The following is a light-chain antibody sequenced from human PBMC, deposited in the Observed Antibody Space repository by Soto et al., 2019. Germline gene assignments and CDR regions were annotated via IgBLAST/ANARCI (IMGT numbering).Light chain of an antibody. V-gene: IGKV1-39*01. CDR1: PSISSY. Sequence: DIHMTQSPSSLSASVGNIFTITCRASPSISSYLNWYKQKPGKAPKLLIYAASSLESGVPSRLSGSASGTEFTLTISSMKPDDFATYYCQQYNVGWTFGHGTKVDI. J-gene: IGKJ1*01. CDR2: AAS. CDR3: QQYNVGWT.